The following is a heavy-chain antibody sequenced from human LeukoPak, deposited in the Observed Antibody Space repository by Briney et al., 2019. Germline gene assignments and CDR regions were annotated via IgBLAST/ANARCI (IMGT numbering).Heavy chain of an antibody. V-gene: IGHV4-39*07. D-gene: IGHD5-24*01. CDR1: GGSISSSSYY. Sequence: SETLSLTCTVSGGSISSSSYYWGWIRQPPGKGLEWIGSIYYSGSTYYNPSLKSRVTISVDTSKNQFSLKLSSVTAADTAVYYCARTLEMATFDYWGQGTLSPSPQ. J-gene: IGHJ4*02. CDR2: IYYSGST. CDR3: ARTLEMATFDY.